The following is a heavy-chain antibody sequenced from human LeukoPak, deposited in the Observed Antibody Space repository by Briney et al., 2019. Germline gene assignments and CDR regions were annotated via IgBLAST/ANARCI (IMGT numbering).Heavy chain of an antibody. J-gene: IGHJ4*02. D-gene: IGHD4-17*01. V-gene: IGHV4-59*01. CDR1: GGSISSYY. Sequence: SETLSFTCTVSGGSISSYYWSWIRQPPGKGLEWIGYIYYSGSTNYNPSLKSRVTISVDTSKNQFSLKLSSVTAADTAVYYCARDSYGDYFDYWGQGTLVTVSS. CDR2: IYYSGST. CDR3: ARDSYGDYFDY.